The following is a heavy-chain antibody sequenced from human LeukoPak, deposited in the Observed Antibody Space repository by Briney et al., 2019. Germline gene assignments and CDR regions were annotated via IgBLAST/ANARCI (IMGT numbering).Heavy chain of an antibody. D-gene: IGHD3-9*01. Sequence: SETLSLTCTVSGGSISSSSYYWGWIRQPPGKGLEWIGSIYYSGSTYYNPSLKSRVTISVDTSKNQFSLKLSSVTAADTAVYYCARGLYDIFTGYSYYFDYWGQGTLVTVSS. CDR3: ARGLYDIFTGYSYYFDY. J-gene: IGHJ4*02. CDR1: GGSISSSSYY. CDR2: IYYSGST. V-gene: IGHV4-39*07.